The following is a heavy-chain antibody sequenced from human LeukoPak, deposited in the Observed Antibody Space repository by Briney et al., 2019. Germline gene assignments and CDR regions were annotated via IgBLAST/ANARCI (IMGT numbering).Heavy chain of an antibody. CDR1: GYTFTGYY. Sequence: GASVKVSCKASGYTFTGYYMHWVRQAPGQGLEWMGWINPKSGGTNYAQKFQGRVTMTTDTSMSTAYMELSRLTSDDTAVYYCARAGGRSWFDPWGQGTLVTVSS. J-gene: IGHJ5*02. CDR3: ARAGGRSWFDP. CDR2: INPKSGGT. V-gene: IGHV1-2*02.